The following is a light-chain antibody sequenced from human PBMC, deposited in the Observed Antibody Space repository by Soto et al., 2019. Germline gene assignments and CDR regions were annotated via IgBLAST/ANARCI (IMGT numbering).Light chain of an antibody. CDR2: EGT. J-gene: IGLJ2*01. CDR1: SSDVGISNL. V-gene: IGLV2-23*01. Sequence: QSVLTQPASVSGSPGQSITISCTGTSSDVGISNLVSWYQQHPGRAPKLIIYEGTKRPSGVSNRFSGSKSGNTASLTISGLQADDEADYYCCSYAGANTVIFGGGTKLTVL. CDR3: CSYAGANTVI.